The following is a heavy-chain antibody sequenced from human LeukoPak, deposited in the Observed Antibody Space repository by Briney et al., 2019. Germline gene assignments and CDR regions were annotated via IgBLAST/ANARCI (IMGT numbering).Heavy chain of an antibody. Sequence: SETLSLTCTVSGGSVSGSSYYWGWIRQPPGKGLEWIGEINHSGSTNYNPSLKSRVTISVDTSKNQFSLKLSSVTAADTAVYYCARGRGYYDSSGYSDAFDIWGQGTMVTVSS. D-gene: IGHD3-22*01. CDR1: GGSVSGSSYY. CDR2: INHSGST. CDR3: ARGRGYYDSSGYSDAFDI. V-gene: IGHV4-39*07. J-gene: IGHJ3*02.